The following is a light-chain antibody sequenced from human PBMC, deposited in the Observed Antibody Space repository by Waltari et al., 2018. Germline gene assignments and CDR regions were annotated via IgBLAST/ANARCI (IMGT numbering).Light chain of an antibody. CDR3: MQSVELPPT. V-gene: IGKV2D-29*01. CDR2: EVS. CDR1: QSLLHRDGETY. J-gene: IGKJ5*01. Sequence: DFVMTQPPLSLSVTPGPPASISCKSSQSLLHRDGETYLYWYLQKPGQPPQLLIYEVSKRFSGVPDRFSGSGSGTDFTLKISRVEADDVGVYYCMQSVELPPTFGQGTRLEIK.